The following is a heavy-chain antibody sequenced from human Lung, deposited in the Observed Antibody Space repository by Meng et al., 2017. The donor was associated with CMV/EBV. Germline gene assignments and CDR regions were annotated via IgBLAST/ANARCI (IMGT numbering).Heavy chain of an antibody. D-gene: IGHD5-12*01. CDR1: GDSITNHNW. CDR3: LRRSGGSV. CDR2: IPHRGSS. J-gene: IGHJ1*01. V-gene: IGHV4-4*02. Sequence: QVQFREAGPARVKPSETLSLTCAVSGDSITNHNWWAWVRQPPGKGLEWIGEIPHRGSSAYNPSLKSRVSMSIDKSKNQFSLKLTSVTAADTAVYHCLRRSGGSVWGQGTLVTVSS.